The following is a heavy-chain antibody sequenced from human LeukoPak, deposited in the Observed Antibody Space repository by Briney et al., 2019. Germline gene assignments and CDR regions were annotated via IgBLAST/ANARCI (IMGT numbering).Heavy chain of an antibody. Sequence: SETLSLTCTVSGGSISSGSYYWSWIRQPAGKGLEWIGRIYTSGSTNYNPSLKSRVTISVDTSKNQFSLKLSSVTAADTAVCYCASGYNLDYWGQGTLVTVSS. V-gene: IGHV4-61*02. CDR3: ASGYNLDY. CDR1: GGSISSGSYY. J-gene: IGHJ4*02. D-gene: IGHD5-24*01. CDR2: IYTSGST.